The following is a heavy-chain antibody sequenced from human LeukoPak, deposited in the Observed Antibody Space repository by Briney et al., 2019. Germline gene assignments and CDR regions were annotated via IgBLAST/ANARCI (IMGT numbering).Heavy chain of an antibody. CDR3: ARNGYCSSTSCYRQNWFDP. Sequence: SVKVSCKASGGTFSGYAISWVRQAPGQGLEWMGGIIPIFGTANYAQKFQGRVTITTDESTSTAYMELSSLRSEDTAVYYCARNGYCSSTSCYRQNWFDPWGQGTLVTVSS. D-gene: IGHD2-2*03. V-gene: IGHV1-69*05. J-gene: IGHJ5*02. CDR2: IIPIFGTA. CDR1: GGTFSGYA.